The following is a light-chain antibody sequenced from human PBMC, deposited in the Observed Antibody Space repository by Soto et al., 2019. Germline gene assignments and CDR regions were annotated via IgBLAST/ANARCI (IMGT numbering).Light chain of an antibody. J-gene: IGLJ1*01. CDR3: RSYTSSNTYV. CDR2: DVS. V-gene: IGLV2-14*03. CDR1: SSDVGGYDY. Sequence: QSALTQPASVSGSPGQSITISCTGTSSDVGGYDYVSWYQQHPGKAPKFMIYDVSNRPSGVSNRFSGSKSGNTAALTISGLQAEDEADYYCRSYTSSNTYVFGTGTKLTVL.